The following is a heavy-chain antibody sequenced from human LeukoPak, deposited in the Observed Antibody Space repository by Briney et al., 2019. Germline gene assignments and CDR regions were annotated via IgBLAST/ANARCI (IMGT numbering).Heavy chain of an antibody. D-gene: IGHD2-2*01. J-gene: IGHJ4*02. Sequence: ASVKVSCKASGYTFTGYYMHWVRQAPGQGLEWMGWINPNSGGTNCAQKFQGRVTMTRDTSISTAYMELSRLRSDDTAVYYCASLIGAPVGFLAAAMTLDGYWGQGTLVTVSS. CDR3: ASLIGAPVGFLAAAMTLDGY. CDR2: INPNSGGT. V-gene: IGHV1-2*02. CDR1: GYTFTGYY.